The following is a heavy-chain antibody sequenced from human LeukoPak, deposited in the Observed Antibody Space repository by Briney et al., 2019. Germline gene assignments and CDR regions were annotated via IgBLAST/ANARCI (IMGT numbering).Heavy chain of an antibody. D-gene: IGHD1-26*01. V-gene: IGHV5-51*01. CDR2: IYPGDSDT. CDR1: GYSFTSYW. J-gene: IGHJ4*02. CDR3: ARRAGSYFDTYYFDY. Sequence: GESLKISCKGSGYSFTSYWIGWVRQMPGKGLEWMGIIYPGDSDTRYSPSFQGQVTIPADKSISTAYLQWSSLKASDTAMYYCARRAGSYFDTYYFDYWGQGTLVTVSS.